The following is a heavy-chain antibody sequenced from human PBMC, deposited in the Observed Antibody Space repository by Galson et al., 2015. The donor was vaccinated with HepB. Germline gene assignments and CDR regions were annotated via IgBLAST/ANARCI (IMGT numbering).Heavy chain of an antibody. CDR1: GFTFSSYA. Sequence: SLRLSCAASGFTFSSYAMSWVRQPPGKGLEWVSTISGSAGNTDYADSVKGRFSISRDNSKKTLFLQMNSLRTEDTAVYYCAKDLVWDCSSISCYYGWDYWGQGTLVTVSS. CDR3: AKDLVWDCSSISCYYGWDY. V-gene: IGHV3-23*01. J-gene: IGHJ4*02. D-gene: IGHD2-2*01. CDR2: ISGSAGNT.